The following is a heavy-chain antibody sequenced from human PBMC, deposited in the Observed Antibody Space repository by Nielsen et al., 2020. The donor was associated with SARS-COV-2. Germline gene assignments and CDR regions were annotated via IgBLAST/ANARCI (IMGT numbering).Heavy chain of an antibody. Sequence: GGSLRLSCEASRFSINKFGMHWVRQAPGQGLEWVAVIWYDRSNKYYADSVKGRFTISRDNSKNTLYLQMNSLRAEDTAVYYCARDLAYGDYADYWGQGTLVTVSS. J-gene: IGHJ4*02. CDR1: RFSINKFG. V-gene: IGHV3-33*08. CDR3: ARDLAYGDYADY. D-gene: IGHD4-17*01. CDR2: IWYDRSNK.